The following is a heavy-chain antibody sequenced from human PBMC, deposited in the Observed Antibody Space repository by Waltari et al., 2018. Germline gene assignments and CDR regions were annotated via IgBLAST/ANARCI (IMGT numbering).Heavy chain of an antibody. Sequence: QVQLVQSGAEVKKPGASVKVSCKVSGYTLTELSIHWVRQAPGKGLEWMGGFDPEDCETIYAQKFQGRVTMTEDTSTDTAYMELSSLRSEDTAVYYCATAEVRDIVATITDEFGDWGQGTLVTVSS. CDR3: ATAEVRDIVATITDEFGD. CDR1: GYTLTELS. J-gene: IGHJ4*02. CDR2: FDPEDCET. V-gene: IGHV1-24*01. D-gene: IGHD5-12*01.